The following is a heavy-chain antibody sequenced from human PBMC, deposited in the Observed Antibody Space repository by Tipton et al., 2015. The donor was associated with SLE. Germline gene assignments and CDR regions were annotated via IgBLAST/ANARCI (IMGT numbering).Heavy chain of an antibody. V-gene: IGHV4-31*03. CDR3: ARDYYDSCGYQD. CDR1: CGSINSIGYY. J-gene: IGHJ4*02. D-gene: IGHD3-22*01. Sequence: TLSLTCTVSCGSINSIGYYWGWIRQHPGKGLEWIGYVYYTGSTYYNPSLKSRVSISVDTSKNQFSLKLNSVTAADTAVYYCARDYYDSCGYQDWGQGTLVTVSS. CDR2: VYYTGST.